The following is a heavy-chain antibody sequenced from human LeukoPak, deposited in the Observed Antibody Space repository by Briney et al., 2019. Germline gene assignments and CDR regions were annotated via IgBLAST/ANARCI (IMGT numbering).Heavy chain of an antibody. CDR2: ISSSSSYI. CDR1: GLTFSSYS. D-gene: IGHD4-17*01. V-gene: IGHV3-21*01. CDR3: ARWDDYGDPGVDY. Sequence: PGGSLRLSCAASGLTFSSYSMNWVRQAPGKGLEWVSSISSSSSYIYYADSVKGRFTISRDNAKNSLYLQMNSLRAEDTAVYYCARWDDYGDPGVDYWGQGTLVTVSS. J-gene: IGHJ4*02.